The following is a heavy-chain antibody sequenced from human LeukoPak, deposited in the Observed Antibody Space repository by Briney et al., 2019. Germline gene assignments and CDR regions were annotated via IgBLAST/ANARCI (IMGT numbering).Heavy chain of an antibody. CDR1: GLIFSNYW. J-gene: IGHJ4*02. D-gene: IGHD3-10*01. V-gene: IGHV3-7*03. Sequence: GGSLRLSCAASGLIFSNYWMTWVRQAPGKGLEWVAHIKEDGSETYYVDSVKGRFTISRDNDKNTLYLQMNSLRAEDTAVYYCEAYGSVWGQGTLVIVSS. CDR3: EAYGSV. CDR2: IKEDGSET.